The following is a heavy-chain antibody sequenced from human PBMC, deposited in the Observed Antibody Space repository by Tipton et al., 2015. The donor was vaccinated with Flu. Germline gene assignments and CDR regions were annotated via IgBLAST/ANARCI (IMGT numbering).Heavy chain of an antibody. J-gene: IGHJ4*02. CDR2: IFYSGTT. CDR1: GGSITTSTYY. Sequence: LRLSCTVSGGSITTSTYYWGWIRQPPGKGLEWIGTIFYSGTTFYNSSLKSRVTISVDTSDNQFSLRLTSVTAADTAVYYCARHYFSSTGWYYFDYWGQGSLVTVSS. CDR3: ARHYFSSTGWYYFDY. D-gene: IGHD6-19*01. V-gene: IGHV4-39*01.